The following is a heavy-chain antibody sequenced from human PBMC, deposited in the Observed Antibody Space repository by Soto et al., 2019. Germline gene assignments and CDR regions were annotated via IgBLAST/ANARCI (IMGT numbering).Heavy chain of an antibody. CDR2: IIPIFGTA. CDR1: GGTFSSYA. V-gene: IGHV1-69*13. Sequence: SVKVSCKASGGTFSSYAISWVRQAPGQGLEWMGGIIPIFGTANYAQKFQGRVTITADESTSTAYMELSSLRSEDTAVYYCAREGANYYDSSGYSNDWGQGARVTVAS. D-gene: IGHD3-22*01. J-gene: IGHJ4*02. CDR3: AREGANYYDSSGYSND.